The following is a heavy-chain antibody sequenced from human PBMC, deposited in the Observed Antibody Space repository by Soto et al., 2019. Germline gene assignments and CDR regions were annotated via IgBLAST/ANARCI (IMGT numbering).Heavy chain of an antibody. CDR2: IKGDGSTT. J-gene: IGHJ4*02. Sequence: GGSLRLSCAASGFTFSQWWMHWVRQTPGRGLVWVSHIKGDGSTTNYADSVKGRFTISRDNAKNTLYLQMNSLRAEDTGAYYCARDYVSGSPNYWGQGTLVTVSS. CDR3: ARDYVSGSPNY. V-gene: IGHV3-74*01. D-gene: IGHD5-12*01. CDR1: GFTFSQWW.